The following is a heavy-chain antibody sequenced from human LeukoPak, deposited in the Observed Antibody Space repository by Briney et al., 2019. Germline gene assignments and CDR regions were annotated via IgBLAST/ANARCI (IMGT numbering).Heavy chain of an antibody. CDR3: ARHKWAHFVPLFDP. J-gene: IGHJ5*02. V-gene: IGHV4-59*08. CDR2: IYYSGST. CDR1: GGSISSYY. D-gene: IGHD1-26*01. Sequence: SETLSLTCTVSGGSISSYYWSWIRQPPGKGLEWIGYIYYSGSTNYNPSLKSRVTISVGTSKNQFSLKLSSVTAADTAVYYCARHKWAHFVPLFDPWGQGTLVTVSS.